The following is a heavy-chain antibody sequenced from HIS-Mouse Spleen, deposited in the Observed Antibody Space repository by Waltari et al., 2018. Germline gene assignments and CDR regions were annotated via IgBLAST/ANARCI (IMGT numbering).Heavy chain of an antibody. CDR2: MYYSGRT. D-gene: IGHD3-16*01. CDR1: GGSISSSSYY. J-gene: IGHJ4*02. V-gene: IGHV4-39*07. Sequence: QLQLQESGPGLVKPSETLSLTCTVSGGSISSSSYYWGWIRQPPGKGLEWIGRMYYSGRTYPNPSLKSRVTISVDTSKNQFSLKLSSVTAADTAVYYCARDGFLLGFFDYWGQGTLVTVSS. CDR3: ARDGFLLGFFDY.